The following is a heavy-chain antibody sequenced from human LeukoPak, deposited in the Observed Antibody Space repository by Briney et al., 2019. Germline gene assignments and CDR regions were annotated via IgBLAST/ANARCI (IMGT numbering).Heavy chain of an antibody. D-gene: IGHD5-18*01. J-gene: IGHJ6*03. CDR2: ISSSGSTI. CDR3: ARDAQGGYRYYMAV. V-gene: IGHV3-11*01. CDR1: GFTFSDYY. Sequence: GGSLRLSCAASGFTFSDYYMSWIRQAPGKGLEWVSYISSSGSTIYYADSVKGRFTISRDNAKNSLYLQMNSLRAEDTAVYYCARDAQGGYRYYMAVWGKGTTVTFPS.